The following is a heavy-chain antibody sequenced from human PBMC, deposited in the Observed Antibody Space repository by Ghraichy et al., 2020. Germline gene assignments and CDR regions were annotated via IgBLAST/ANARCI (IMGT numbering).Heavy chain of an antibody. D-gene: IGHD6-13*01. CDR1: GGSISSYY. J-gene: IGHJ6*02. V-gene: IGHV4-59*08. Sequence: SQTLSLTCTVSGGSISSYYWSWIRQPPGKGLEWIGYIYYSGSTNYNPSLKSRVTISVDTSKNQFSLKLSSVTAADTAVYYCARGSSSSYGYYYYYGMDVWGQGTTVTVSS. CDR3: ARGSSSSYGYYYYYGMDV. CDR2: IYYSGST.